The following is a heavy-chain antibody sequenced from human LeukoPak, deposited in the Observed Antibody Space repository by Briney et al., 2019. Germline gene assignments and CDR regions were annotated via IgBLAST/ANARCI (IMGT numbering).Heavy chain of an antibody. Sequence: GGSLRLSCTASGFTFGDYAMSWFRQAPGKGLEWVGLIRSKAYGGTTEYAASVKGRFTISRDDSKSIAYLQMNSLKTEDTAVYYCTPPYYYDSSGYYDAFDIWGQGTMVTVSS. V-gene: IGHV3-49*03. D-gene: IGHD3-22*01. CDR2: IRSKAYGGTT. J-gene: IGHJ3*02. CDR3: TPPYYYDSSGYYDAFDI. CDR1: GFTFGDYA.